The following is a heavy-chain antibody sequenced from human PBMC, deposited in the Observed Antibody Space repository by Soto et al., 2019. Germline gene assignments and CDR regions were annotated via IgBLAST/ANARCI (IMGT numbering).Heavy chain of an antibody. CDR3: TRDPEAATPY. Sequence: SETLSLTCVVSGYSIRSGYYWGWIRQPPGKGLEWIGSISHSGRTYYNSSLKSRVSMSLDTSENQFSLRLTSVTAADTAVYYCTRDPEAATPYWGQGTLVTVSS. CDR2: ISHSGRT. V-gene: IGHV4-38-2*02. J-gene: IGHJ4*02. D-gene: IGHD2-15*01. CDR1: GYSIRSGYY.